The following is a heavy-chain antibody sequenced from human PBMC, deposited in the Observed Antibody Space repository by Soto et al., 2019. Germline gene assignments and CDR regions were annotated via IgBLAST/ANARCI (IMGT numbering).Heavy chain of an antibody. V-gene: IGHV3-33*01. CDR2: IWYDGSNK. Sequence: QVQLVESGGGVVQPGRSLRLSCAASGFTFSSYGMHWVRQAPGKGLEWVAVIWYDGSNKYYADSVKGRFTISRDNSKNTLYLKMNSLRAEDTAVYYCARDQGIAAAGPDYWGQGTLVTVSS. D-gene: IGHD6-13*01. J-gene: IGHJ4*02. CDR1: GFTFSSYG. CDR3: ARDQGIAAAGPDY.